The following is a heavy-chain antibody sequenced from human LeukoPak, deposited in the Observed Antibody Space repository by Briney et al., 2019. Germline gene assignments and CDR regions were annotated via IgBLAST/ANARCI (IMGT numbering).Heavy chain of an antibody. CDR2: ISGSDGST. J-gene: IGHJ4*02. V-gene: IGHV3-23*01. Sequence: PGGSLRLSCAASWFTVSSNYMSWVRQAPGKGLEWVSGISGSDGSTYYADSVKGRFTISRDDSKNTLYLRINSLRAEDTAVYYCAKGGGWLYYFDYWGQGTLVTVSS. CDR1: WFTVSSNY. D-gene: IGHD5-24*01. CDR3: AKGGGWLYYFDY.